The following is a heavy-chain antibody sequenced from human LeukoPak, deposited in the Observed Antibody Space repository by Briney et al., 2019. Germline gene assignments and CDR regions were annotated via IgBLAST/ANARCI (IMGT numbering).Heavy chain of an antibody. V-gene: IGHV3-7*01. Sequence: GGSLRLSCAASGFTFSSYAMSWVRQAPGKGLEWVANIKEDGSERYYVDSVKGRFTISRDNAKNSMYLQMNSLRAEDTAVYYCAREEIWGQGTTVTVSS. CDR2: IKEDGSER. CDR3: AREEI. J-gene: IGHJ6*02. CDR1: GFTFSSYA. D-gene: IGHD5-24*01.